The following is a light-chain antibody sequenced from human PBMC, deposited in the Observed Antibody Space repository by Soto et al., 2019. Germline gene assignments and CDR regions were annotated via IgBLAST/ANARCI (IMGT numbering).Light chain of an antibody. V-gene: IGLV2-18*02. CDR1: SSDVGSYNR. J-gene: IGLJ1*01. CDR2: EVS. CDR3: SSYTSSSTVV. Sequence: QSALTQPPSVSGSPGQSVTISCTGTSSDVGSYNRVSWYQQPPGTAPKLMIYEVSNRPSGVPDRFSGSKSGNTASLTISGLQAEDEADYYCSSYTSSSTVVFGTGTKFTVL.